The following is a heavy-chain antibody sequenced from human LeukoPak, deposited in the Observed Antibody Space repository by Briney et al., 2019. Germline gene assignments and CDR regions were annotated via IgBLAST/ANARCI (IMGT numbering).Heavy chain of an antibody. CDR3: ARSYYYDSSGYYPHYYYYMDV. CDR1: GGSISSNTYY. V-gene: IGHV4-39*07. Sequence: SETLSLTCTVSGGSISSNTYYWGWIRQPPGKGLEWIGSIYYSGSTYYNPSLKSRVTISVDTSKNQFSLKLSSVTAADTAVYYCARSYYYDSSGYYPHYYYYMDVWGKGTTVTISS. J-gene: IGHJ6*03. D-gene: IGHD3-22*01. CDR2: IYYSGST.